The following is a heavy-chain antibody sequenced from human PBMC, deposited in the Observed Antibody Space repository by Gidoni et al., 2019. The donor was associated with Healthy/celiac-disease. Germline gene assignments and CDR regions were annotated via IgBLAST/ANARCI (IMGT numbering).Heavy chain of an antibody. V-gene: IGHV3-48*02. J-gene: IGHJ3*02. D-gene: IGHD3-22*01. CDR2: ISSGSSTI. CDR1: GSTFSRYS. CDR3: ARDRYYDSSGSDAFDI. Sequence: EVQLQESGGGLVQPGRSLRLSFAASGSTFSRYSMNWVRQAAGKAREWVSYISSGSSTIYYADSVKGRFTISRDNAKNSLYLQMNSLRDEDTAVYYCARDRYYDSSGSDAFDIWGQGTMVTVSS.